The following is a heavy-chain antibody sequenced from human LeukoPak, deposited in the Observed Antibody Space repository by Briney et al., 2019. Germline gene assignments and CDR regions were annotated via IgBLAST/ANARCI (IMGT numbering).Heavy chain of an antibody. D-gene: IGHD1-26*01. J-gene: IGHJ4*02. CDR2: ISSSSYI. V-gene: IGHV3-21*01. Sequence: PGGSLRLSCAASGFTFSSYSMNWVRQAPGKGLEWVSSISSSSYIYYADSVKGRFTISRDNAKNSLYLQMNSLRAEDTAVYYCARGGSGSYLDYWGQGTLVTVSS. CDR1: GFTFSSYS. CDR3: ARGGSGSYLDY.